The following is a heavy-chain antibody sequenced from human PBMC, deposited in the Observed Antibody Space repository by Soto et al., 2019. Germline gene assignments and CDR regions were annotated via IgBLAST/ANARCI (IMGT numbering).Heavy chain of an antibody. V-gene: IGHV3-23*01. D-gene: IGHD3-9*01. CDR2: ISGSGGST. CDR1: GFTFSNAW. CDR3: AKPHFYDILTGYYYY. J-gene: IGHJ4*02. Sequence: GGSLRLSCAASGFTFSNAWINWVRQAPGKGLEWVSTISGSGGSTYYADSVKGRFTISRDNSKNTLYLQMNSLRAEDTAVYYCAKPHFYDILTGYYYYWGQGTLVTVSS.